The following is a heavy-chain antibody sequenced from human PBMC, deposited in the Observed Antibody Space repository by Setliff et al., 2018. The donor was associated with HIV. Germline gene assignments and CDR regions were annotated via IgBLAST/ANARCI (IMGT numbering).Heavy chain of an antibody. V-gene: IGHV1-8*02. Sequence: VASVKVSCKASGYTFTSYDINWVRQATGQGLEWMGWMNPNSGNTGYAQKFQGRVTMTRNTSISTAYMELSSLRSEDTAVYYCAREYKAPEWLPTVVDYYYYGMDVWGQGTTVTVSS. CDR2: MNPNSGNT. J-gene: IGHJ6*02. D-gene: IGHD3-3*01. CDR3: AREYKAPEWLPTVVDYYYYGMDV. CDR1: GYTFTSYD.